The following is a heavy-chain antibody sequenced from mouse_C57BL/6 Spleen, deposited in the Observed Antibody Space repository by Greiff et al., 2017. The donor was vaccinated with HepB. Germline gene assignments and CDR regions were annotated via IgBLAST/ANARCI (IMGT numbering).Heavy chain of an antibody. D-gene: IGHD1-2*01. CDR2: ISSGGSYT. CDR1: GFTFSSYG. J-gene: IGHJ4*01. CDR3: ARAATDAMDY. V-gene: IGHV5-6*01. Sequence: EVQVVESGGDLVKPGGSLKLSCAASGFTFSSYGMSWVRQTPDKRLEWVATISSGGSYTYYPDSVKGRFTISRDNAKNTLYLQMSSLKSEDTAMYYCARAATDAMDYWGQGTSVTVSS.